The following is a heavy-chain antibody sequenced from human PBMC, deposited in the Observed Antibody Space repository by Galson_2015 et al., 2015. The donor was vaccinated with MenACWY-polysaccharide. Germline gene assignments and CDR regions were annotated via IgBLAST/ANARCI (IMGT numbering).Heavy chain of an antibody. CDR3: ARGHYGLDV. CDR2: ISKSGDSI. J-gene: IGHJ6*02. Sequence: SLRLSCAASGFSLGAWDMNWLRQAPGKGLEWLSYISKSGDSIYYGDSVKGRFAISRDNAKNSLYLQLNSLEVEDTAIYYCARGHYGLDVWGQGTTVTVSS. V-gene: IGHV3-11*01. CDR1: GFSLGAWD.